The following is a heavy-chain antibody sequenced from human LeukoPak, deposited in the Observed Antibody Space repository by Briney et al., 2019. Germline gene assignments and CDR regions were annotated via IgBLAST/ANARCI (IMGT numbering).Heavy chain of an antibody. CDR3: AKVGSSSHYYYYMDV. CDR2: ISWNSGSI. J-gene: IGHJ6*03. V-gene: IGHV3-9*01. Sequence: GGSLRLSCAASGFTFDDYAMHWVRQAPGKGLEWVSGISWNSGSIGYADSVKGRFTISRDNAKNSLYLQMNSLRAEDTALYYRAKVGSSSHYYYYMDVWGKGTTVTVSS. CDR1: GFTFDDYA. D-gene: IGHD6-6*01.